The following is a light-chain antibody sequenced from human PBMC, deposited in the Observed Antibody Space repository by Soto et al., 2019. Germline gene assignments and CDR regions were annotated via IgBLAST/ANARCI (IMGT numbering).Light chain of an antibody. CDR2: AAS. CDR3: QQSYSTPIT. Sequence: DVQMTLYTSSLSASVGDRVTITCRASQTISNYLSWYQHKPGKAPKLLIYAASSLQSGVPSRFSGSGAGTDFTLTISSLQPEDFASYYCQQSYSTPITFGQGTRLEI. CDR1: QTISNY. V-gene: IGKV1-39*01. J-gene: IGKJ5*01.